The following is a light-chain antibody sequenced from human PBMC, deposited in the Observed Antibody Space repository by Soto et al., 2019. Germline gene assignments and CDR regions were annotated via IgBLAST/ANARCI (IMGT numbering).Light chain of an antibody. Sequence: EIVLTQSPGTLSLSPGERATLSCRASQSVSSSYLAWYQQKPGQAPRLLIYGASSRATGIPDRFIGSGSGTAFTLTISSLEPDEYAVYYCQQYGRSRWTVGQGTKLA. CDR3: QQYGRSRWT. CDR1: QSVSSSY. CDR2: GAS. J-gene: IGKJ1*01. V-gene: IGKV3-20*01.